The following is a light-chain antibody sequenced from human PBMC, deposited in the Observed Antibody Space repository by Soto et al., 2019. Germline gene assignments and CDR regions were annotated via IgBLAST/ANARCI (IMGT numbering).Light chain of an antibody. CDR3: QQYDSSPPGLT. CDR1: QSVSSY. Sequence: EIVLPQSPATLSLSPGERATLSCRASQSVSSYLAWYQQKPCQAPRLLIYGASSRATGIPDRFSGSGSGTDFTLTISRLEPEDSAVYYCQQYDSSPPGLTFGGGTKVDIK. V-gene: IGKV3-20*01. CDR2: GAS. J-gene: IGKJ4*01.